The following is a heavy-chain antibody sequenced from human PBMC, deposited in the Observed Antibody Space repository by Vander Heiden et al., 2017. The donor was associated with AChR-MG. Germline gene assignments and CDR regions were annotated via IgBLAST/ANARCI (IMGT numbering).Heavy chain of an antibody. Sequence: EVQLLESGGGLVQPGGSLRLSCAASGFPFSSYAMSWVRQAPGKGLEWVSAISGSGGSTYYADSVKGRFTISRDNSKNTLYLQMNSLRAEDTAVYYCARPSRGVVVTAIQGAFDIWGQGTMVTVSS. J-gene: IGHJ3*02. CDR2: ISGSGGST. CDR1: GFPFSSYA. D-gene: IGHD2-21*02. V-gene: IGHV3-23*01. CDR3: ARPSRGVVVTAIQGAFDI.